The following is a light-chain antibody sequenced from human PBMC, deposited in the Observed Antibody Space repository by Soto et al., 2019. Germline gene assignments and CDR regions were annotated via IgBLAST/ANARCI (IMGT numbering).Light chain of an antibody. CDR3: QQRSNWPPIT. V-gene: IGKV3-11*01. CDR1: QNIRNN. J-gene: IGKJ5*01. Sequence: EIMMTQSPATLSVSPGESATLPCRSSQNIRNNLAWYQQKPGQAPRLLFSDTSTRATTVPARFNGSGSGTEFSLAISSLEPEDFAVYYCQQRSNWPPITFGQGTRLEIK. CDR2: DTS.